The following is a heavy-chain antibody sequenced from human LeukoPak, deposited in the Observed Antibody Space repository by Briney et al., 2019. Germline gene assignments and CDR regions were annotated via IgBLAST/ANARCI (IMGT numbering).Heavy chain of an antibody. J-gene: IGHJ4*01. V-gene: IGHV1-46*01. D-gene: IGHD3-16*02. CDR1: GYTFTSYY. CDR2: INPSGGST. CDR3: ARDHAFGGVIVMPHYYFDY. Sequence: ASVKVSCKASGYTFTSYYMHWVRQAPGQGLEWMGLINPSGGSTSYAQKFQGRVTMTRDTSTSTVYMELNSIRSEDTAVYYCARDHAFGGVIVMPHYYFDYWGQGTLVTVSS.